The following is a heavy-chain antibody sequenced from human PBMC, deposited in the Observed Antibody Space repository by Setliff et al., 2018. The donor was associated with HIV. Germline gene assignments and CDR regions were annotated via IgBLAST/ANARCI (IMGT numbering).Heavy chain of an antibody. Sequence: SETLSLTCTVSGGSISSGGYFWTWIRQHQGKGLEWIGYIYYSGSTFYNPSLKSRITISIDTSTNQFSLKVNSVTAADTALYYCARDAYGGGGFDYWGQGTLVTVSS. J-gene: IGHJ4*02. CDR1: GGSISSGGYF. CDR3: ARDAYGGGGFDY. V-gene: IGHV4-31*03. D-gene: IGHD3-10*01. CDR2: IYYSGST.